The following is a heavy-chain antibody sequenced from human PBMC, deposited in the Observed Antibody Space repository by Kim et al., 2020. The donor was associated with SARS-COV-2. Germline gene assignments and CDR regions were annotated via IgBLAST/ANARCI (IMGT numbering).Heavy chain of an antibody. D-gene: IGHD1-26*01. CDR3: AGISGSYYRGFDY. CDR1: GGSISSYY. J-gene: IGHJ4*02. CDR2: IYYSGST. Sequence: SETLSLTCTVSGGSISSYYWSWIRQPPGKGLEWIGYIYYSGSTNYNPSLKSRVTISVDTSKNQFSLKLSSVTAADTAVYYCAGISGSYYRGFDYWGQGTLVTVSS. V-gene: IGHV4-59*13.